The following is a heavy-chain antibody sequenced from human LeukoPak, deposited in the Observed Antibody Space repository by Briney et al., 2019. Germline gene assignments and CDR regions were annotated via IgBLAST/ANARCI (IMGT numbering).Heavy chain of an antibody. CDR3: ARGFRDCSGGSCQKRKFDY. CDR2: IYYSGST. D-gene: IGHD2-15*01. Sequence: SETLSLTCTVSGGSISSYYWSWIRQPPGKGLEWIGYIYYSGSTNYNPSLKSRVTISVDTSKNQFSLKLSSVTAEDTAVYYCARGFRDCSGGSCQKRKFDYWGQGTLVTVSS. CDR1: GGSISSYY. V-gene: IGHV4-59*01. J-gene: IGHJ4*02.